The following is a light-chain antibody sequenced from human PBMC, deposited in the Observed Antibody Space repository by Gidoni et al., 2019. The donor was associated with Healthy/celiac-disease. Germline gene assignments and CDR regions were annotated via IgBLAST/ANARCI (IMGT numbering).Light chain of an antibody. CDR1: SSNIGSNT. V-gene: IGLV1-44*01. J-gene: IGLJ2*01. Sequence: QSVPTQPPSASGTPGQRVTISCSGSSSNIGSNTVNWYQQLPGTAPKLLIYSNNQRPSGFPDRFSGSKSGTSASLAISGLQSEDEADYYCAAWDDSLNGVVFGGGTKLTVL. CDR3: AAWDDSLNGVV. CDR2: SNN.